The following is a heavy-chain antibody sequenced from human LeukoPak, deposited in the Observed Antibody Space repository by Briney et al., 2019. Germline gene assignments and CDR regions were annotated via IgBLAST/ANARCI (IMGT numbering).Heavy chain of an antibody. CDR2: INPSGGST. V-gene: IGHV1-46*01. D-gene: IGHD6-13*01. CDR1: GYTFTSYY. Sequence: GASVKVSCKASGYTFTSYYMHWVRQAPGQGLEWMGIINPSGGSTSYAQKFQGRVTITRDTSASTAYMELSSLRSEDTAVYYCARGPRAAADDYWGQGTLVTASS. CDR3: ARGPRAAADDY. J-gene: IGHJ4*02.